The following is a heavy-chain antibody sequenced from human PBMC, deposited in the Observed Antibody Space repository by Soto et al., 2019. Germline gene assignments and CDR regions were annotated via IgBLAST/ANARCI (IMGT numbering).Heavy chain of an antibody. CDR2: ISGSGGDT. CDR1: GFTFSSYT. V-gene: IGHV3-23*01. J-gene: IGHJ3*01. Sequence: DVQLLESGGDLIQPGGSLRLSCAASGFTFSSYTMRWVRQAPGKGLEWVSTISGSGGDTYYADSVKGRFTISRDNSKNTLYLQMNSLLAEDTGIDYCVKKISARPTGAFDFWGQGTMVTVSS. CDR3: VKKISARPTGAFDF. D-gene: IGHD6-6*01.